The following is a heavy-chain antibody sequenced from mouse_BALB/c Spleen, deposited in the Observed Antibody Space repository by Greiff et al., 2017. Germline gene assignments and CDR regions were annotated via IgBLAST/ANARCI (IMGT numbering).Heavy chain of an antibody. J-gene: IGHJ2*01. D-gene: IGHD1-1*01. CDR2: IRNKANGYTT. CDR1: GFTFTDYY. V-gene: IGHV7-3*02. CDR3: ARSSTTGHLDY. Sequence: EVKLVESGGGLVQPGGSLRLSCATSGFTFTDYYMSWVRQPPGKALEWLGFIRNKANGYTTEYSASVKGRFTISRDNSESFLYLQMNTLRAEDSATYYCARSSTTGHLDYWGQGTTLTVSS.